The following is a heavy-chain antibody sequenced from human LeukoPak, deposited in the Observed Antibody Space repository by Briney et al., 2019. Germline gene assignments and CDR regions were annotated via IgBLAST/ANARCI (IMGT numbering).Heavy chain of an antibody. CDR3: ARDGQAMIGPNWLDP. D-gene: IGHD3-16*01. Sequence: ASVKVSCKASGYTFTGYYMHWVRQAPGQGLEWMGWINPNSGGTNYAQKFQGWVTMTRDTSISTAYMELSRLRSDDTAVYYCARDGQAMIGPNWLDPWGQGTLVIVSS. V-gene: IGHV1-2*04. J-gene: IGHJ5*02. CDR1: GYTFTGYY. CDR2: INPNSGGT.